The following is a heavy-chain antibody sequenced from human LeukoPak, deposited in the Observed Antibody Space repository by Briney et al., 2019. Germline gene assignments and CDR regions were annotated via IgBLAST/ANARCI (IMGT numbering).Heavy chain of an antibody. CDR1: GYSFTSYW. Sequence: GESLKISCKGSGYSFTSYWIGWVRQMPGKGLEWMGLNYPSDSDTKYSPSFQGQVAISADKSISTAYLQWSSLKASDTAMYYCARGRDYGTAPFDYWGQGTLVTVSS. D-gene: IGHD4/OR15-4a*01. J-gene: IGHJ4*02. CDR3: ARGRDYGTAPFDY. V-gene: IGHV5-51*01. CDR2: NYPSDSDT.